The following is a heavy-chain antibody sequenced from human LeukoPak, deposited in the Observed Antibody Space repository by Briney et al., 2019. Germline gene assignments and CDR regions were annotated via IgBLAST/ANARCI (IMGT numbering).Heavy chain of an antibody. V-gene: IGHV4-4*07. CDR3: ARYTTSDWYSSSWYVY. Sequence: SETLSLTCTVSGGSISSYYWSWIRQPAGKGLEWIGRIYTSGSTNYNPSLKSRVTMSVDTSKNQFSLKLSSVTAADTAVYYCARYTTSDWYSSSWYVYWGQGTLVTVSS. CDR2: IYTSGST. D-gene: IGHD6-13*01. CDR1: GGSISSYY. J-gene: IGHJ4*02.